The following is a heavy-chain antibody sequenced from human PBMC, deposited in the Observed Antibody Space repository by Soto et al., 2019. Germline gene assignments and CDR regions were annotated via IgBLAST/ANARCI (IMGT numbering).Heavy chain of an antibody. J-gene: IGHJ5*02. D-gene: IGHD2-15*01. V-gene: IGHV4-30-2*01. CDR2: IYHSGST. Sequence: SETLSLTCAVSGGSISSGGYSWSWIRQPPGKGLEWSGYIYHSGSTYYNPSLKSRVTISVDRSKNQFSLKLSSVTAADTAVYYCAREVLSYSSGGSCYSGWFDPWGQGTLVTVSS. CDR1: GGSISSGGYS. CDR3: AREVLSYSSGGSCYSGWFDP.